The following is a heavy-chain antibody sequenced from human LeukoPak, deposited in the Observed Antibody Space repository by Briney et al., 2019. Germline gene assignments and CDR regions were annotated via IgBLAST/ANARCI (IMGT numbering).Heavy chain of an antibody. J-gene: IGHJ4*02. CDR1: GGSISSSSYY. CDR3: ASLLLYSGGWYVAY. V-gene: IGHV4-39*01. Sequence: KPSETLSLTCTVSGGSISSSSYYWGWIRQPPGKGLEWIGRIFYSGSTYYSPSLKSRATISVDTSKNQFSLTLTSVTAADTAVYYCASLLLYSGGWYVAYWGQGTLVTVSS. CDR2: IFYSGST. D-gene: IGHD6-19*01.